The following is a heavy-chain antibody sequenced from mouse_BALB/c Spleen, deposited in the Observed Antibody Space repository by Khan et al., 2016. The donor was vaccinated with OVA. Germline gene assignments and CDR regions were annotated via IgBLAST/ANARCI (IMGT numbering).Heavy chain of an antibody. D-gene: IGHD2-4*01. CDR3: ARNTQMITTVMDY. CDR2: IWSDGKT. CDR1: GFSLTSYG. V-gene: IGHV2-6*02. J-gene: IGHJ4*01. Sequence: QVQLKESGPGLVAPSQSLSITCTVSGFSLTSYGVHWVRQPPGKGLEWLVVIWSDGKTTHNSTLKSRLSISKDNSKSQVFLKMNSLQTDDTAMYYCARNTQMITTVMDYWGQGTSVTVSS.